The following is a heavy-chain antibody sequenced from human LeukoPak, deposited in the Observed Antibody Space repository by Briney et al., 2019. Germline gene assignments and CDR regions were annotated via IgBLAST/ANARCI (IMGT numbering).Heavy chain of an antibody. CDR2: IYYSVST. V-gene: IGHV4-59*01. Sequence: SETLSLTCTVSGGYISTYYCSWVRQPPGKGLEYIGYIYYSVSTNYNPSLKSRVTISVDTSKNQFSLKLSSLTAADTAVYYCARRLSSGSYSGAFDIWGQGTMVTVS. CDR1: GGYISTYY. D-gene: IGHD6-19*01. J-gene: IGHJ3*02. CDR3: ARRLSSGSYSGAFDI.